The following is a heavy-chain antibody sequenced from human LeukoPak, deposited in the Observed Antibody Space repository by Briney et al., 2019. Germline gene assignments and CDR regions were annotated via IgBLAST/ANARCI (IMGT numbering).Heavy chain of an antibody. CDR2: ISSSSYI. V-gene: IGHV3-21*01. D-gene: IGHD5-12*01. Sequence: GGSLRLSCAASGFTFSSYSMNWVRQAPGKGLEWVSSISSSSYIYYADSVKGRFTISRDNAKNSLYLQMNSLRAEDTAVYYCARVGSGYDPLDYWGQGTLVTVSS. CDR1: GFTFSSYS. J-gene: IGHJ4*02. CDR3: ARVGSGYDPLDY.